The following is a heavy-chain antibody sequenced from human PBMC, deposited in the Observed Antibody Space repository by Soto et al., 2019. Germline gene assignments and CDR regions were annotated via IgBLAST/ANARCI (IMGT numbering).Heavy chain of an antibody. Sequence: VASVKVSCKVSGYTLTELSMHWVRQAPGKGLEWMGGFDPEDGETIYAQKFQGRVTMTEDTSTDTAYMELSRLRSDDTAVYYCAGSGSYSYYYYGLDVWGQGTTVTVSS. CDR1: GYTLTELS. CDR2: FDPEDGET. J-gene: IGHJ6*02. CDR3: AGSGSYSYYYYGLDV. D-gene: IGHD1-26*01. V-gene: IGHV1-24*01.